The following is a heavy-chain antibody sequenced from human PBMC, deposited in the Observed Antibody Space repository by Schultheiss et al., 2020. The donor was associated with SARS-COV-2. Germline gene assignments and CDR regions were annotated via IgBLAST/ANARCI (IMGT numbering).Heavy chain of an antibody. V-gene: IGHV4-59*04. Sequence: SETLSLTCTVSGGSISSYYWSWIRQPPGKGLEWIGSIYHSGSTYYNPSLKSRVTISVDTSKNQFSLKLSSVTAADTAVYYCARARSSITIFDWFDPWGQGTLVTVSS. CDR3: ARARSSITIFDWFDP. CDR1: GGSISSYY. D-gene: IGHD3-3*01. CDR2: IYHSGST. J-gene: IGHJ5*02.